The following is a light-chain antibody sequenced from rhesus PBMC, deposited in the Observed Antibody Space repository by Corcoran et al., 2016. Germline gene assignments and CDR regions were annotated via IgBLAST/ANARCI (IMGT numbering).Light chain of an antibody. V-gene: IGKV1-33*02. CDR2: AAS. CDR1: QDISNA. Sequence: DIQMSQSPSSLSASVGDKVTITCRASQDISNALAWYQQKQGKALNLLIYAASSLQSGVPSRFTGSRSWADFTLTISSLQPEDFATYYCQQGDSIPRTFGQGTKVEIK. CDR3: QQGDSIPRT. J-gene: IGKJ1*01.